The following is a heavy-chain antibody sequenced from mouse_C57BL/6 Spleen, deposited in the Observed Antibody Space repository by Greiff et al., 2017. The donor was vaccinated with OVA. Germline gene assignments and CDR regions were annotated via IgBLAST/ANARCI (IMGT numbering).Heavy chain of an antibody. CDR2: FSNLAYSI. V-gene: IGHV5-15*01. Sequence: EVMLVESGGGLVQPGGSLKLSCAASGFTFSDYGMAWVRQAPRKGPEWVAFFSNLAYSIYYADNVKGLFTITRENAKNTLYLEMSSLRSEDTAIDYCGRSYDGPWFAYWGQGTLVTVSA. CDR3: GRSYDGPWFAY. J-gene: IGHJ3*01. D-gene: IGHD2-12*01. CDR1: GFTFSDYG.